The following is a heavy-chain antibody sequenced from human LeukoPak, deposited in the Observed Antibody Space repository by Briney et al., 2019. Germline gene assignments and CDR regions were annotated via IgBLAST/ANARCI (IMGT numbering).Heavy chain of an antibody. Sequence: GGSLRLSCAASGFTFSSYSMNWVRQAPGKGLEWVSSISSSSSYIYYADSVKGRFTISRDNAKNSLYLQMNSLRAEDTAVYYCARVGSRSSWYREVYFQHWARAPWSPSPQ. D-gene: IGHD6-13*01. J-gene: IGHJ1*01. CDR3: ARVGSRSSWYREVYFQH. CDR1: GFTFSSYS. CDR2: ISSSSSYI. V-gene: IGHV3-21*01.